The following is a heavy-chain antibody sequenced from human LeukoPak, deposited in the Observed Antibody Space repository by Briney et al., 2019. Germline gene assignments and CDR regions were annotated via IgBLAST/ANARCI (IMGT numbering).Heavy chain of an antibody. CDR2: IYYSGST. CDR3: AGGEAGGGSSWSTTPIMDV. Sequence: PSETLSLTCTVSGGSISGYYWSWIRQPPGKGLEWIGYIYYSGSTNYNPSLKSRVTISVDTSKNQFSLKLSSVTAADTAVYYCAGGEAGGGSSWSTTPIMDVWGKGTTVTVSS. J-gene: IGHJ6*03. CDR1: GGSISGYY. V-gene: IGHV4-59*01. D-gene: IGHD6-13*01.